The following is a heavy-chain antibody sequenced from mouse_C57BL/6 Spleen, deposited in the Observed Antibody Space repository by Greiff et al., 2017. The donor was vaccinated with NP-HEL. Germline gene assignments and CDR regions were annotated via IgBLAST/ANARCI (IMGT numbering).Heavy chain of an antibody. V-gene: IGHV2-2*01. J-gene: IGHJ4*01. Sequence: VQLQESGPGLVQPSQSLSITCTVSGFSLTSYGVHWVRQSPGKGLEWLGVIWSGGSTDYNAAFISRLSISKDNSKSQVFFKMNSLQADDTDIYYCARRTTVVASYYAMDYWGQGTSVTVSS. CDR1: GFSLTSYG. CDR3: ARRTTVVASYYAMDY. D-gene: IGHD1-1*01. CDR2: IWSGGST.